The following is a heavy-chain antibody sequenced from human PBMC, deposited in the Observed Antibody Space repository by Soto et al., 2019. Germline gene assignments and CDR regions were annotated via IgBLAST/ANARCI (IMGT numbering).Heavy chain of an antibody. J-gene: IGHJ4*02. D-gene: IGHD6-6*01. Sequence: SETLSLTCTDSGGSITSYYWSWIRQPPGKGLEWIGDIHYSGSTYYNPSLKSRVTISTDTSKNQFSLNLSSVTAADTAVYYCARDPISARPFFDYWGQGTLVTVSS. CDR2: IHYSGST. V-gene: IGHV4-59*01. CDR1: GGSITSYY. CDR3: ARDPISARPFFDY.